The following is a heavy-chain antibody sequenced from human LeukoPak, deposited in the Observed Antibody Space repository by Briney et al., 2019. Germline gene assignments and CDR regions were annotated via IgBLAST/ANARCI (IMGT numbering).Heavy chain of an antibody. CDR2: IKQDGSVR. J-gene: IGHJ4*02. V-gene: IGHV3-7*01. D-gene: IGHD6-6*01. CDR1: GFTFSNYW. CDR3: ARIGYSSSSFDY. Sequence: GGSLRLSCAASGFTFSNYWMSWVRQAPGRGLEWVANIKQDGSVRYYVDSVKGRFTISRDNAKNSLYLQMNSLRAEDTAFYYCARIGYSSSSFDYWGQGTLVTVSS.